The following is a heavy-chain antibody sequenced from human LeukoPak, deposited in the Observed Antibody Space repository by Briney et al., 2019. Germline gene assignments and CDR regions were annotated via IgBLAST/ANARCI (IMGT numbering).Heavy chain of an antibody. CDR1: GGSISSYY. V-gene: IGHV4-59*08. CDR3: ARSSGYSGGWYGDY. Sequence: SETPSLTCTVSGGSISSYYWSWIRQPPGKGLEWIGYIYYSGSTNYSPSLKSRVTISVDTSKNQFSLRLSSVTAADTAVYFCARSSGYSGGWYGDYWGQGALVTVSS. D-gene: IGHD6-19*01. CDR2: IYYSGST. J-gene: IGHJ4*02.